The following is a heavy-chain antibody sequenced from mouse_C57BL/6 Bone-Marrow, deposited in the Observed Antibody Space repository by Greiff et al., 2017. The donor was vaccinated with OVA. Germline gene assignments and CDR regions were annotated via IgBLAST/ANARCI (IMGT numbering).Heavy chain of an antibody. J-gene: IGHJ3*01. CDR2: IYPRSGNT. D-gene: IGHD4-1*01. CDR1: GYTFTSYG. Sequence: VMLVESGAELARPGASVKLSCKASGYTFTSYGISWVKQRTGQGLEWIGEIYPRSGNTYYNEKFKGKATLTADKSSSTAYMELRSLTSEDSAVYFCATGTGNAYWGQGTLVTVSA. CDR3: ATGTGNAY. V-gene: IGHV1-81*01.